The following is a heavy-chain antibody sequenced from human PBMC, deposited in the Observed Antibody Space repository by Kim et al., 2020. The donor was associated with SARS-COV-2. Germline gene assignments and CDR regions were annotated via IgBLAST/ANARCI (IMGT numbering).Heavy chain of an antibody. CDR1: GGTFSSYA. CDR2: IIPLLGTT. J-gene: IGHJ1*01. V-gene: IGHV1-69*13. Sequence: SVKVSCKASGGTFSSYAVTWVRQAPGQGLEWMGDIIPLLGTTNYAPKFQDRVTLTADGSTKMAHMQLNSLTSDDTAVYYCATNREGLAAARVAQYFQ. CDR3: ATNREGLAAARVAQYFQ. D-gene: IGHD6-25*01.